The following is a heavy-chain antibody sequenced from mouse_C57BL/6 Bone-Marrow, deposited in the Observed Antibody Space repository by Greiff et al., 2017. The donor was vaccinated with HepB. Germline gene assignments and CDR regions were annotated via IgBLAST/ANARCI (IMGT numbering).Heavy chain of an antibody. CDR1: GFNIKDDY. V-gene: IGHV14-4*01. Sequence: VHVKQSGAELVRPGASVKLSCTASGFNIKDDYMHWVKQRPEQGLEWIGWIDPENGDTEYASKFQGKATITADTSSNTAYLQLSSLTSEDTAVYYCTRYEIYYGSYAMDYWGQGTSVTVSS. D-gene: IGHD2-2*01. CDR3: TRYEIYYGSYAMDY. J-gene: IGHJ4*01. CDR2: IDPENGDT.